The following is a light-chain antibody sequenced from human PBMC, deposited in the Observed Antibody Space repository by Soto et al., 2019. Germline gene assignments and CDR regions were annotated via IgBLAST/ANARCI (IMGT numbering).Light chain of an antibody. CDR2: GAS. CDR1: QSVSSN. V-gene: IGKV3-15*01. J-gene: IGKJ1*01. CDR3: QHYNNWPPWT. Sequence: EIVMPQSPAPLSVSPGERAPLSCRASQSVSSNLAWYQQKPGQAPRLLIYGASTRATGIPARFSGSGSGTEFTLTISSLQSEDFAVYYCQHYNNWPPWTFGQGTKVEIK.